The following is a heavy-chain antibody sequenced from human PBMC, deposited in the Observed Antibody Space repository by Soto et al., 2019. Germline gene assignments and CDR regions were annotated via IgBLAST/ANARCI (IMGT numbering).Heavy chain of an antibody. Sequence: GGSLRLSCAASGFTFSSYAMHWVRQAPGKGLEWVAVISYDGSNKYYADSVKGRFTISRDNSKNTLYLQMNSLRAEDTAVYYCARDPEGIAVAGEDYYYYGMDVWGQGTTVTVSS. J-gene: IGHJ6*02. D-gene: IGHD6-19*01. CDR2: ISYDGSNK. CDR3: ARDPEGIAVAGEDYYYYGMDV. V-gene: IGHV3-30-3*01. CDR1: GFTFSSYA.